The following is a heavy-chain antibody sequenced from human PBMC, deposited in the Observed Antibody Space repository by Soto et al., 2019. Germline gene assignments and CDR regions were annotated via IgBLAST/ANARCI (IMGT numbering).Heavy chain of an antibody. Sequence: SETLSLTCTVSGGSISPYYWNWIRQSPGKGLEWIGYMYYSGRTNYNPSLESRVTISIDTSKNQISLKVKSVTAADTAVYYCARAKYSSPTYFDYWGQGSLVTVS. CDR1: GGSISPYY. CDR2: MYYSGRT. D-gene: IGHD6-6*01. CDR3: ARAKYSSPTYFDY. J-gene: IGHJ4*02. V-gene: IGHV4-59*01.